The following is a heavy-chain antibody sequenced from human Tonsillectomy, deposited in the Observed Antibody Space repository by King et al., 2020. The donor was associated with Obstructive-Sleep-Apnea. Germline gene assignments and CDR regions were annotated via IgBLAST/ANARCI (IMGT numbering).Heavy chain of an antibody. CDR1: GYTFTGYG. Sequence: QVQLVQSGAEVKKPGASVNISCKASGYTFTGYGIHWVRQAPGQSLEWMGWINPGNGDTTYSRKFQGRLTITKDTSATTAYMDLRSLRFDDSAFYYCARGGATWPFDYWGQATLAT. V-gene: IGHV1-3*01. J-gene: IGHJ4*03. CDR3: ARGGATWPFDY. D-gene: IGHD3-16*01. CDR2: INPGNGDT.